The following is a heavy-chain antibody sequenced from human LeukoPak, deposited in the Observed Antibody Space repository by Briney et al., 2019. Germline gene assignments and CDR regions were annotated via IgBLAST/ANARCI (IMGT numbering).Heavy chain of an antibody. V-gene: IGHV3-33*07. CDR3: ARIGGDRDPFDY. J-gene: IGHJ4*02. Sequence: GGSLRLSCAASGFIVSKNYMSWVRQAPGKGLEWVAVIWYDGTNKYYADSVKGRFTISRDNSENTLYLQMNSLRAEDTAVYYCARIGGDRDPFDYWGQGTLVTVSS. D-gene: IGHD2-21*02. CDR2: IWYDGTNK. CDR1: GFIVSKNY.